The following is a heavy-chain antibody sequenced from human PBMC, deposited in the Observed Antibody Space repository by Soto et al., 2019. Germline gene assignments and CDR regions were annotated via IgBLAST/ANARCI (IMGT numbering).Heavy chain of an antibody. V-gene: IGHV1-69*13. J-gene: IGHJ6*02. D-gene: IGHD3-3*01. Sequence: GASVKVSCKASGGTFSSYAISWVRQAPGQGLEWMGGIIPIFGTANYAQKFQGRVTITADESTSTADMELSSLRSEDTAVYYCARYVEIGGTIFGVPDQLYYGMDVWGQGTTVTVSS. CDR3: ARYVEIGGTIFGVPDQLYYGMDV. CDR1: GGTFSSYA. CDR2: IIPIFGTA.